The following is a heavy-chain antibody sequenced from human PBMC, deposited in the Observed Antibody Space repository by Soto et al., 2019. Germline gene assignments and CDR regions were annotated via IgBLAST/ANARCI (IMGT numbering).Heavy chain of an antibody. CDR1: GFTFSSYA. V-gene: IGHV3-23*01. J-gene: IGHJ3*02. D-gene: IGHD6-19*01. Sequence: LRLSCAASGFTFSSYAMSWVRQAPGKGLEWVSAISGSGGSTYYADSVKGRFTISRDNSKNTLYLQMNSLRAEDTAVYYCAKGPSSSGWYYVADDAFDIWGQGTMVTVSS. CDR2: ISGSGGST. CDR3: AKGPSSSGWYYVADDAFDI.